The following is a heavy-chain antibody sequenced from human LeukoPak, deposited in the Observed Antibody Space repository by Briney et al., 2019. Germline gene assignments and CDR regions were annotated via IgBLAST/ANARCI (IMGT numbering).Heavy chain of an antibody. Sequence: GGSLRLSCAASGFTFSSYAMSWVRQAPGKGLEWVSAISGSGGSTYYADSVKGRFTISRDNSKNTLYLQMNSLGAEDTAVYYCARGGLYYYDSSGYYYWGQGTLVTVSS. J-gene: IGHJ4*02. CDR3: ARGGLYYYDSSGYYY. D-gene: IGHD3-22*01. CDR2: ISGSGGST. V-gene: IGHV3-23*01. CDR1: GFTFSSYA.